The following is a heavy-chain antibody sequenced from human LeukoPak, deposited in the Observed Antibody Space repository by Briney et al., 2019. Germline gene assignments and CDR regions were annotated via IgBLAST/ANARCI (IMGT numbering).Heavy chain of an antibody. J-gene: IGHJ4*02. CDR1: GFIFSSYV. D-gene: IGHD3-16*01. V-gene: IGHV3-23*01. Sequence: QPGGSLRLSCAASGFIFSSYVMGWVRQAPGKGLEWVSSISVGGGDTFASDSVKGWFTITRENSKNTLYLQMTGLRVEDTAVYFCAKLNLGEMAYFDSWGQGTLVTVSS. CDR2: ISVGGGDT. CDR3: AKLNLGEMAYFDS.